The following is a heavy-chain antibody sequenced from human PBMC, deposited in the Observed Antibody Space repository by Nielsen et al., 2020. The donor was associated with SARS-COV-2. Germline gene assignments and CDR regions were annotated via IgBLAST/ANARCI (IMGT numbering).Heavy chain of an antibody. J-gene: IGHJ4*02. D-gene: IGHD3-9*01. CDR1: GFTFSSYA. CDR2: ISSNGGST. CDR3: ARDQPSYDILTGYLIDY. V-gene: IGHV3-64*04. Sequence: GGSLRLSCSASGFTFSSYAMHWVRQAPGKGLEYVSAISSNGGSTYYADSVKSRFTISRDNAKNSLYLQMNSLRAEDTAVYYCARDQPSYDILTGYLIDYWGQGTLVTVSS.